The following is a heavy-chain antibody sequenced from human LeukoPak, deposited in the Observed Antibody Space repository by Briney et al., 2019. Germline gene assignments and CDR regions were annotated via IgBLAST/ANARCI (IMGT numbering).Heavy chain of an antibody. CDR2: ISSSGSTI. Sequence: GGSLRLSCAASGFTFSSYEMNWVRQAPGKGLEWVSYISSSGSTIYYADSVKGRFTITRDNAQNSLTLHMNTLRADDTAIYYCATGRYCSGGDCYSPILYWGQGSLVTVSS. CDR1: GFTFSSYE. J-gene: IGHJ4*02. V-gene: IGHV3-48*03. D-gene: IGHD2-15*01. CDR3: ATGRYCSGGDCYSPILY.